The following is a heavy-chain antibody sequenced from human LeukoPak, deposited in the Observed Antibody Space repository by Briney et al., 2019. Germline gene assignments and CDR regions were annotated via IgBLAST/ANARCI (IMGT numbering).Heavy chain of an antibody. CDR3: AKFYDILTGYFDH. J-gene: IGHJ4*02. CDR1: GFTVSSNY. V-gene: IGHV3-53*01. Sequence: GGSLRLSCAASGFTVSSNYMTWVRQAPGKGLEWVSVIYSGGGTYYADSVKGRFTISRDNSENTVYLHMNSLRAEDTAVYYCAKFYDILTGYFDHWGQGTLVTVSS. D-gene: IGHD3-9*01. CDR2: IYSGGGT.